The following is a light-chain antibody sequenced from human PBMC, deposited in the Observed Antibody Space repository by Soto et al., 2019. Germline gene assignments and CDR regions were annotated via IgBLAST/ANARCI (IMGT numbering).Light chain of an antibody. Sequence: IQMTQSPSTLPASVGDRVTITCRASQSISNWLAWYQQKPGKAPKLLIYKASTLESEVPSRFSGSGSGTEFTLTISSLQPDDVATYYCQHYNTYWTFGQGTKVEIK. V-gene: IGKV1-5*03. J-gene: IGKJ1*01. CDR1: QSISNW. CDR3: QHYNTYWT. CDR2: KAS.